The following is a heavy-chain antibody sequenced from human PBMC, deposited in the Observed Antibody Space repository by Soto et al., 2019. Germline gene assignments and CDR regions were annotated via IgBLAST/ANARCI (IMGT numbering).Heavy chain of an antibody. CDR1: GGTFSSYA. CDR2: IIPIFGTA. D-gene: IGHD2-2*01. Sequence: SVKVSCKASGGTFSSYAISWVRQAPGQGLEWMGGIIPIFGTANYAQKFQGRVTITADESTSTAYMELSSLRSEDTAVYYCARALNVLVPAAMLYNWFDPWGQGTLVTVSS. J-gene: IGHJ5*02. V-gene: IGHV1-69*13. CDR3: ARALNVLVPAAMLYNWFDP.